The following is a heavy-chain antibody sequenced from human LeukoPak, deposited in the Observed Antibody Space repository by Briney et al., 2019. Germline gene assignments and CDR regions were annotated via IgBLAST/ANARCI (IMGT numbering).Heavy chain of an antibody. J-gene: IGHJ4*02. Sequence: PSETLSLTCNVSGDSIRRYYWGWIRQPAGKGLEWIGYIYYSGSTHYNPSLKSRATISVDPSRSQFSLRLNSVTAADTALYYCARDRDNSGYYFDSWGQGILVTVSS. D-gene: IGHD5-12*01. V-gene: IGHV4-59*13. CDR3: ARDRDNSGYYFDS. CDR2: IYYSGST. CDR1: GDSIRRYY.